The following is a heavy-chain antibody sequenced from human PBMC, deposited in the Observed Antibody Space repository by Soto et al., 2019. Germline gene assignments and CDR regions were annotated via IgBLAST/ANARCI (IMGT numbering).Heavy chain of an antibody. CDR1: GGSISSSNW. J-gene: IGHJ6*02. V-gene: IGHV4-4*02. CDR2: IYHSGST. CDR3: AKIVVVPAAIGARYYYGMDV. D-gene: IGHD2-2*02. Sequence: SQTLPLTCAVSGGSISSSNWWSWVRQPPGKGLEWIGEIYHSGSTNYNPSLKSRVTISVDKSKNQFSLKLSSVTAADTAVYYCAKIVVVPAAIGARYYYGMDVWGQGTTVTVSS.